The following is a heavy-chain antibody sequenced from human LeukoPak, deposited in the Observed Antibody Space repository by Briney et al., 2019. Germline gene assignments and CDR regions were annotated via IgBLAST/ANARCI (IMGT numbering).Heavy chain of an antibody. V-gene: IGHV1-69*04. CDR3: ARDRGVGATTHFDY. CDR2: IIPILGIA. D-gene: IGHD1-26*01. J-gene: IGHJ4*02. CDR1: GGTFSSYA. Sequence: ASVKVSCKSSGGTFSSYAISWVRQAPGQGLEWMGRIIPILGIANYARKFQGRVTITADKSTSTAYMELSSLRSEDTAVYYCARDRGVGATTHFDYWGQGTLVTVSS.